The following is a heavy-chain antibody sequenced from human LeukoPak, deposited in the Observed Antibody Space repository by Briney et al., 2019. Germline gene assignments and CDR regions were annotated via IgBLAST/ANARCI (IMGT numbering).Heavy chain of an antibody. CDR3: AKEGVLLWFGELPMFFDF. CDR1: GFTFSSYA. CDR2: ISGSGGST. V-gene: IGHV3-23*01. J-gene: IGHJ4*02. D-gene: IGHD3-10*01. Sequence: GGSLRLSCAASGFTFSSYAMSWVRQAPGKGLEWVSAISGSGGSTYYADSVKGRFTISRDNSENTLYLQMNSLRAEDTAVYYCAKEGVLLWFGELPMFFDFRGQGTLVTVSS.